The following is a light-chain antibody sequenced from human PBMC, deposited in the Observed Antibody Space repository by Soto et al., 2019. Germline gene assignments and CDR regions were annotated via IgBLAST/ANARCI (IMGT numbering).Light chain of an antibody. CDR1: SSDVGGYNL. V-gene: IGLV2-23*01. Sequence: QSALAQPASVSGSPGQSITISCTGTSSDVGGYNLVSWYRQHPGEAPRLMIYEDSKRPSGVSNRFSASKSGNTASLTISGLQAEDEADYYCCSYAGSATYWVFGGGTKVTVL. CDR3: CSYAGSATYWV. CDR2: EDS. J-gene: IGLJ2*01.